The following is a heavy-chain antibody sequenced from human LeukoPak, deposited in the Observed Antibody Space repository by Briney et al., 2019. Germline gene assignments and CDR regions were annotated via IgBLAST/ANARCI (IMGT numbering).Heavy chain of an antibody. V-gene: IGHV7-4-1*02. CDR1: GYTFTSYA. J-gene: IGHJ6*02. D-gene: IGHD6-13*01. CDR3: ARDFIAAAAYYYYGMDV. Sequence: ASVKVSCKASGYTFTSYAMNWVRQAPGQGLEWMGWINTDTGNPTYAQGFTGRFVFSLDTSVSTAYLQISSLKAEDTAVYYCARDFIAAAAYYYYGMDVWGQGTTVTVSS. CDR2: INTDTGNP.